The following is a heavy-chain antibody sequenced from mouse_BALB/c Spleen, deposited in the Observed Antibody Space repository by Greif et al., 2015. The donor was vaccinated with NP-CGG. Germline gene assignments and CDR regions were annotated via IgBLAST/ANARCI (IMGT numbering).Heavy chain of an antibody. CDR1: GFNIKDTY. J-gene: IGHJ1*01. CDR3: ATYHYGWYFDV. V-gene: IGHV14-3*02. D-gene: IGHD2-4*01. CDR2: IDPANGNT. Sequence: EVQLQQSGAELVKPGASVKLSCTASGFNIKDTYMHWVKQRPERGLEWIGRIDPANGNTKYDPKFQGKATITADTSSNTGCLQLSSLTSEDTAVYYCATYHYGWYFDVWGAGTTVTVSS.